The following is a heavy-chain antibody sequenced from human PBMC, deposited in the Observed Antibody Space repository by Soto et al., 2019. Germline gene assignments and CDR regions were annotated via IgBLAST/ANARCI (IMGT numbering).Heavy chain of an antibody. CDR1: GYTFTSYG. V-gene: IGHV1-18*01. CDR3: ARDRRVVVPAASYYYYGMDV. Sequence: QVQLVQSGAEVKKPGASVKVSCKASGYTFTSYGISWVRQAPGQGLAWMGWISAYNGNTNYAQKLQGRVTMTTDTSTSTAYMELRSLRSDDTAVYYCARDRRVVVPAASYYYYGMDVWGQGTTVTVSS. D-gene: IGHD2-2*01. J-gene: IGHJ6*02. CDR2: ISAYNGNT.